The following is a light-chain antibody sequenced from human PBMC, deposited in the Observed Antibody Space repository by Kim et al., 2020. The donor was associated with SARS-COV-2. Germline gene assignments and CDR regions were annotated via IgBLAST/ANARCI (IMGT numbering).Light chain of an antibody. CDR2: DAS. Sequence: SWSPGERATLSCRASQSVSSYLAWYQQKPGQAPRLLIYDASNRATGIPARFSGSGSGTDFTLTISSLEPEDFAVYYCQQRSNSWTFGQGTKVDIK. CDR1: QSVSSY. J-gene: IGKJ1*01. V-gene: IGKV3-11*01. CDR3: QQRSNSWT.